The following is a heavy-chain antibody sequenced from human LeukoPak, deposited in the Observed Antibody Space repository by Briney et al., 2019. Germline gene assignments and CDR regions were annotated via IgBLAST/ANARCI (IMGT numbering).Heavy chain of an antibody. CDR2: ISSSGSTI. CDR1: GFTFSSYK. CDR3: ARDTRQKDTAMVPFDY. D-gene: IGHD5-18*01. V-gene: IGHV3-48*03. J-gene: IGHJ4*02. Sequence: PGGSLRLSCAASGFTFSSYKMNWVRQAPGKGLEWVSYISSSGSTIYYADSVKGRFTISRDNAKNSLYLQMNSLRAEDTAVYHCARDTRQKDTAMVPFDYWGQGTLVTVSS.